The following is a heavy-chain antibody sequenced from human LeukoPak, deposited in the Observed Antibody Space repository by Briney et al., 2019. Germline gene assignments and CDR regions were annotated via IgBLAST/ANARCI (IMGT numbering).Heavy chain of an antibody. J-gene: IGHJ4*02. V-gene: IGHV3-30-3*01. Sequence: GGSLRLSCAASGFTFSSYAMHWVRQAPGKGLEWVAVISYDGSNKYYADSVKGRFTISRDNSKNTLYLRMNSLRAEDTAVYYCARDGDYYDSSGYFDYWGQGTLVTVSS. CDR3: ARDGDYYDSSGYFDY. CDR2: ISYDGSNK. D-gene: IGHD3-22*01. CDR1: GFTFSSYA.